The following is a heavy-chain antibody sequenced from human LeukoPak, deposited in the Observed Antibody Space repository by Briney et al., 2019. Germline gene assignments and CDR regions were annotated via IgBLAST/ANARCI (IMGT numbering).Heavy chain of an antibody. Sequence: GGSLRLSCAASGFTFSDYYMSWIRQAPGNGLDWVSYISTSGNTIYYADSVKGRFTISRDNAKNSLYLQMNSLRAEDTAVYYCARTNGVSKFDYWGQGTLVTVSS. CDR3: ARTNGVSKFDY. V-gene: IGHV3-11*04. D-gene: IGHD2-8*01. J-gene: IGHJ4*02. CDR1: GFTFSDYY. CDR2: ISTSGNTI.